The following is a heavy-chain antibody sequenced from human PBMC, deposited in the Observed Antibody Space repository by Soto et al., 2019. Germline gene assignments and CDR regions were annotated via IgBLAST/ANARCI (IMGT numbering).Heavy chain of an antibody. D-gene: IGHD2-2*01. CDR1: GFTFSRYG. J-gene: IGHJ5*02. V-gene: IGHV3-30*18. CDR3: AKDKCISTSCYRLYNWFDP. CDR2: ISYGGSNK. Sequence: QVQLVESGGGVVQPGRSLRLSCAASGFTFSRYGMHWVRQAPGKGLEWVAVISYGGSNKYYADSVKGRFTISRDNSKNNLDLQMNNLRGEDTAVYYCAKDKCISTSCYRLYNWFDPWCQGTLVTVSS.